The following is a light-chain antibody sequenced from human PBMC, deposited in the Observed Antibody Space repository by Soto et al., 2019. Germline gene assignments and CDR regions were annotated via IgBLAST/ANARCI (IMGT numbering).Light chain of an antibody. Sequence: QSALTQPASGSGLLEQSITISCTGTNSDFGAYDYVSWYQLRPGKAPRLVIYAINNRPASVSNRFSGSKSGTAAYLTITGLQTEDEGDYYCSSSTTKTALKVVGGTNVTV. CDR3: SSSTTKTALK. V-gene: IGLV2-14*01. CDR2: AIN. CDR1: NSDFGAYDY. J-gene: IGLJ2*01.